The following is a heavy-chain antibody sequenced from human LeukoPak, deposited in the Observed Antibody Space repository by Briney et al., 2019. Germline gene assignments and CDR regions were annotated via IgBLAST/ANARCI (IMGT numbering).Heavy chain of an antibody. J-gene: IGHJ3*02. Sequence: ASVKVSCKASGGTFSSYAISWVRQAPGQGLEWMGRIIPILGIANYAQKFQGRVTITADKSTSTAYMELSSLRSEDTAVYYCARDRPWEPYAFDIWGQGTMVTVSS. CDR3: ARDRPWEPYAFDI. CDR2: IIPILGIA. V-gene: IGHV1-69*04. D-gene: IGHD1-26*01. CDR1: GGTFSSYA.